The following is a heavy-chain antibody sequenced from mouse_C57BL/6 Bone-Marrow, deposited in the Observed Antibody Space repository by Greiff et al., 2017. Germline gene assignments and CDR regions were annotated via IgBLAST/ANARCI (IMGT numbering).Heavy chain of an antibody. D-gene: IGHD1-1*01. CDR2: IHPNGGST. Sequence: QVQLQQPGAELVKPGASVKLSCKASGYTFTSYWMHWVKQRPGQGLEWIGMIHPNGGSTNYNEKFKSKATLTVDKSSSTAYMQLSSLTSEDSAVYYCARPDYYGSSPFAYWGQGTLVTVSA. V-gene: IGHV1-64*01. CDR1: GYTFTSYW. CDR3: ARPDYYGSSPFAY. J-gene: IGHJ3*01.